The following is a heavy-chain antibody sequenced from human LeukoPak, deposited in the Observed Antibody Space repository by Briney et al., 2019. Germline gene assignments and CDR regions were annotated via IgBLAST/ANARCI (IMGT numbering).Heavy chain of an antibody. CDR3: SRDSSSYYGSGSAY. CDR2: ISSSSSYI. CDR1: GFTFSSYS. J-gene: IGHJ4*02. V-gene: IGHV3-21*01. D-gene: IGHD3-10*01. Sequence: PGGSLRLSCAASGFTFSSYSMTWVRQAPGKGLEWGSSISSSSSYIYYADCVKGRFTISRDNAKNSLYLQMNSLRAQDTAVYFCSRDSSSYYGSGSAYWGQGALVTVSS.